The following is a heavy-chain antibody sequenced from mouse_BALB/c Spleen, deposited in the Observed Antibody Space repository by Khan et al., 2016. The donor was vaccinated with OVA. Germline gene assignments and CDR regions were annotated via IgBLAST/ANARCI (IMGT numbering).Heavy chain of an antibody. D-gene: IGHD3-1*01. CDR2: IYPGDGDT. J-gene: IGHJ3*01. CDR3: ARGGTAGASWFAY. V-gene: IGHV1-87*01. CDR1: GYTFTSYW. Sequence: VQLQESGAELARPGASVKLSCKASGYTFTSYWMQFIKQRPGQGLEWIGTIYPGDGDTRYTQKFKGKATLTADTSSSTAYMQLSSLASEDSAVYYCARGGTAGASWFAYWGQGTLVTVSA.